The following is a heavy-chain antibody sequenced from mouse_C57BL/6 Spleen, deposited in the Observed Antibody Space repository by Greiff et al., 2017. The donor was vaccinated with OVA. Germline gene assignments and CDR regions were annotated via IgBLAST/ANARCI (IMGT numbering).Heavy chain of an antibody. V-gene: IGHV1-4*01. J-gene: IGHJ4*01. CDR2: INPSSGYT. CDR3: GSGVTLGYYAMDD. Sequence: QVQLQQSGAELARPGASVKMSCKASGYTFTSYTMHWVKQRPGQGLEWIGYINPSSGYTKYNQKFKDKATLTADKSSSTAYMQLSSLTSEDSAVYYCGSGVTLGYYAMDDWGQGTSVTVSS. D-gene: IGHD2-2*01. CDR1: GYTFTSYT.